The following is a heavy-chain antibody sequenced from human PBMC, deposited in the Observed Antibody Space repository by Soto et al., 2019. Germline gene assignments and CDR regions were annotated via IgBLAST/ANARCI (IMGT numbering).Heavy chain of an antibody. D-gene: IGHD3-16*01. Sequence: PSETLSLTCTVSGDSVTSGNYYWSWIRQPPGKGLEWIGHIYYSGSTNYSPSLKSRVTISLDTSNNQFSLKVTSVTAADTAVYYREMIPVHTYMIYWLDPCGQGPLVTVYS. CDR3: EMIPVHTYMIYWLDP. CDR2: IYYSGST. J-gene: IGHJ5*01. V-gene: IGHV4-61*01. CDR1: GDSVTSGNYY.